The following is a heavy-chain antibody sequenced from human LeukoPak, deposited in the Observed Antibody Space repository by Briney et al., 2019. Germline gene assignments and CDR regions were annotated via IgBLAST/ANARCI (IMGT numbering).Heavy chain of an antibody. D-gene: IGHD4-23*01. J-gene: IGHJ4*02. CDR3: AKEGGNTLCFDY. V-gene: IGHV3-23*01. Sequence: PGGSLRLSCAASGFTFSSYAMGWVRQAPGKGLEWVSAISGSGGSTYYADSVKGRSTISRDNSKNTLYLQMNSLKAEETPVYYCAKEGGNTLCFDYWGQGTLVTVSS. CDR1: GFTFSSYA. CDR2: ISGSGGST.